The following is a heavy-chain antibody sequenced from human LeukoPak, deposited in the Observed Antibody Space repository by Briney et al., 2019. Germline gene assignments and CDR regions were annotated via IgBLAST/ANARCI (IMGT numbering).Heavy chain of an antibody. V-gene: IGHV3-33*01. CDR1: GFTFSSYG. Sequence: GGSLRLSCAASGFTFSSYGMHWVRQAPGKGLEWVAVIWYDGSKKYHADSVKGRFTISRDNAKNSLYLQMNSLRAEDTAVYYCARSAYYDFWSGYYFDYWGQGTLVTVSS. J-gene: IGHJ4*02. D-gene: IGHD3-3*01. CDR3: ARSAYYDFWSGYYFDY. CDR2: IWYDGSKK.